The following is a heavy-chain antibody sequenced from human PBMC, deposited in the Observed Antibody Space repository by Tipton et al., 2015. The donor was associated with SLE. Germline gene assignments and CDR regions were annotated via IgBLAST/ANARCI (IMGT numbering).Heavy chain of an antibody. CDR1: GYTFTSYN. CDR3: AREVDAFDI. Sequence: QLVQSGAEVKTPGASLKVSCKASGYTFTSYNANWVRQAPEQGLEWMGIIDPSGGFTTYAQKFQGRITMTRDTSTRTLYMELRSLTSEDTAVYYCAREVDAFDIWGQGTMVTVSS. J-gene: IGHJ3*02. CDR2: IDPSGGFT. V-gene: IGHV1-46*01.